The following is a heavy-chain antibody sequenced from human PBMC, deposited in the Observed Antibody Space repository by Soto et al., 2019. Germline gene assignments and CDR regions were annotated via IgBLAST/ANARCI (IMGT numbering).Heavy chain of an antibody. Sequence: QVQLQQGGAGLLKPSETLSLTCAVYGGAFRGYYWSWIRQPPGKGLEWLGEINDSGSTNYNPSLKSRSTISLDTSKKEISLRLSSVTAADTAVYYCARERGRYCSGESCYPFGPWGQGALVTVSS. D-gene: IGHD2-15*01. CDR3: ARERGRYCSGESCYPFGP. J-gene: IGHJ5*02. CDR1: GGAFRGYY. V-gene: IGHV4-34*01. CDR2: INDSGST.